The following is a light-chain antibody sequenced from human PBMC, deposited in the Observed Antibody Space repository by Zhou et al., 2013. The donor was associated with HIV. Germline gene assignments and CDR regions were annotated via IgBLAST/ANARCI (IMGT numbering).Light chain of an antibody. CDR2: GAS. CDR1: QTIRSYY. Sequence: EIVLTQSPGTLSLTPGERATLSCRASQTIRSYYLAWYQQKPGQAPRLLIYGASSRPTGSPDRFSGSGSGTDFTLTISRVEPEDFAVYYCQQYGSSPITFGQGTRLEIK. J-gene: IGKJ5*01. CDR3: QQYGSSPIT. V-gene: IGKV3-20*01.